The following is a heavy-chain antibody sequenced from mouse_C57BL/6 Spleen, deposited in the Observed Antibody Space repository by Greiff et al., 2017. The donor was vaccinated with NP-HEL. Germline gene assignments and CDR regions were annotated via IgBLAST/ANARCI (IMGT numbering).Heavy chain of an antibody. CDR1: GYTFTDYY. Sequence: VQLQQSGPELVKPGASVKISCKASGYTFTDYYMNWVKQSHGKSLEWIGDINPNNGGTSYNQKFKGKATLTVDKSSSTAYMELRSLTSEDSAVYYCARGRNYYGSSIFDYWGQGTTLTVSS. CDR2: INPNNGGT. V-gene: IGHV1-26*01. J-gene: IGHJ2*01. D-gene: IGHD1-1*01. CDR3: ARGRNYYGSSIFDY.